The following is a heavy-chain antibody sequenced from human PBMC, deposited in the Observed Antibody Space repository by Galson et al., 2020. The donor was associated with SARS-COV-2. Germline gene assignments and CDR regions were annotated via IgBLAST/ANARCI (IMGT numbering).Heavy chain of an antibody. Sequence: SETLSLTCAVSGTSISSGSYTWNWIRPPPGKGLEWYGYISHSGGTYYNPSLKSRVTISGDRSKNQFSLMLSSVTAADTAVYYCARLHYGEYAPEAFDIWGPGTRVTVAS. CDR2: ISHSGGT. V-gene: IGHV4-30-2*01. CDR1: GTSISSGSYT. D-gene: IGHD4-17*01. J-gene: IGHJ3*02. CDR3: ARLHYGEYAPEAFDI.